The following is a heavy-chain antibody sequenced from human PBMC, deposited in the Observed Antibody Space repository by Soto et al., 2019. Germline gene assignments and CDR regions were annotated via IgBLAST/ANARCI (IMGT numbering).Heavy chain of an antibody. CDR3: AKHHYSGYFELIYFDY. CDR2: ISVSGGST. Sequence: GGSLRLSCAASGFTFSSYAISWVRQAPGKGLEWVSTISVSGGSTYYADPVKGRFTISRDNSKNTLFLQMNSLRAEDTAVYYCAKHHYSGYFELIYFDYWGHGTLVTVSS. D-gene: IGHD2-21*01. CDR1: GFTFSSYA. V-gene: IGHV3-23*01. J-gene: IGHJ4*01.